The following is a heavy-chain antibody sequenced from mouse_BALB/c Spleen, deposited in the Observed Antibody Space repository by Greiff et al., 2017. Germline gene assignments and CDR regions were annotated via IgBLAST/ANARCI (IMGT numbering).Heavy chain of an antibody. CDR3: ARGVYYDYDGDFDY. J-gene: IGHJ2*01. V-gene: IGHV5-6-5*01. CDR1: GFTFSSYA. D-gene: IGHD2-4*01. CDR2: ISSGGST. Sequence: EVQVVESGGGLVKPGGSLKLSCAASGFTFSSYAMSWVRQTPEKRLEWVASISSGGSTYYPDSVKGRFTISRDNARNILYLQMSSLRSEDTAMYYCARGVYYDYDGDFDYWGQGTTLTVSS.